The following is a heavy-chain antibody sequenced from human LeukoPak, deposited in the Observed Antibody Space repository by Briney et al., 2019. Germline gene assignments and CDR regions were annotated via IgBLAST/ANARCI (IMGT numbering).Heavy chain of an antibody. V-gene: IGHV3-30-3*01. CDR3: ARDQWEWLVKGWFDY. CDR2: ISYDGSNK. Sequence: SGGSLRLSCAASGFTFSSYAMRWVRQAPGKGLEWVAVISYDGSNKYYAYSVKGRFTISRDNYKNTLYLQMNILRREDTDVFYCARDQWEWLVKGWFDYWGQGTLVTVSS. CDR1: GFTFSSYA. D-gene: IGHD6-19*01. J-gene: IGHJ5*01.